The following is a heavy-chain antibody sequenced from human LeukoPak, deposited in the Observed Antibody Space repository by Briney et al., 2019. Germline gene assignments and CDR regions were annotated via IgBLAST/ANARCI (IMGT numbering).Heavy chain of an antibody. J-gene: IGHJ5*02. D-gene: IGHD6-6*01. CDR1: GGSFSGYY. Sequence: SETLSLTCAVYGGSFSGYYWSWIRQPPGKGLEWIGEINHSGSTNYNPSLKSRVTISVDTSKNQFSLKLSSVTAADTAVYYCARGANSSSGSWFDPWGQGTLVTVSS. CDR2: INHSGST. CDR3: ARGANSSSGSWFDP. V-gene: IGHV4-34*01.